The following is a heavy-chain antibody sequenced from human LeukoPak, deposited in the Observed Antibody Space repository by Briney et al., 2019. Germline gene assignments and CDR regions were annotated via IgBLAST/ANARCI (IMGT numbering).Heavy chain of an antibody. D-gene: IGHD3-22*01. CDR3: ARGPMNLYYYDPTLYYFDY. Sequence: SETLSLTCVVSGGSISTSNWWSWVRQPPGEGLEWIGEIYHSGSTNYNPSLKSRVTVSVDSSKHQFSLKLTSVTAADTAVYYCARGPMNLYYYDPTLYYFDYWGQGTLVTVSS. CDR1: GGSISTSNW. V-gene: IGHV4-4*02. J-gene: IGHJ4*02. CDR2: IYHSGST.